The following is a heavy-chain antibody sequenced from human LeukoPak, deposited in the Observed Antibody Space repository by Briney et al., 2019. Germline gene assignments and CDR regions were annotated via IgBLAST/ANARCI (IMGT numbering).Heavy chain of an antibody. V-gene: IGHV1-18*01. CDR2: VSSYNCNT. CDR1: GYTFTSQC. D-gene: IGHD6-13*01. CDR3: AREWHSSSWYGGSHSWFDP. J-gene: IGHJ5*02. Sequence: SVKVACKASGYTFTSQCISRVRQAPGPGLGSGVCVSSYNCNTNYAQKLQGRVTITTDTSTSTAYMELRSLRSDDTAVYYCAREWHSSSWYGGSHSWFDPWGQGTLVTVSS.